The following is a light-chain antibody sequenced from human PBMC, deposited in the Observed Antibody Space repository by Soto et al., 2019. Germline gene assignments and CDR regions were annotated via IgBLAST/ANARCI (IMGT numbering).Light chain of an antibody. CDR3: QQYSNWPRT. CDR1: RSVSNN. Sequence: EIVLTQSPATLSVSPGDTATLSCRASRSVSNNLAWYQQKPGQAPRLLIYAASTRATGIPARFSGSGSGTEFTLAITSLQSEDFAVYYCQQYSNWPRTFGQGTKVDIK. CDR2: AAS. V-gene: IGKV3-15*01. J-gene: IGKJ1*01.